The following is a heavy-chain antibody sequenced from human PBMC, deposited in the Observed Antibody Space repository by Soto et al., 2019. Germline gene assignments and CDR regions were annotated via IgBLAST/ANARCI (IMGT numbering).Heavy chain of an antibody. CDR3: ARGVGDLLWKARPYYFDY. V-gene: IGHV2-70*01. CDR2: IDWDDDK. D-gene: IGHD3-10*01. CDR1: GFSLSTSGMC. J-gene: IGHJ4*02. Sequence: SGPSGEPTQTLTLTCTFSGFSLSTSGMCVSWIRQPPGKALEWLALIDWDDDKYYSTSLKTRLTISKDTSKNQVVLTMTNMDPVDTATYYCARGVGDLLWKARPYYFDYWGQGTLVTVSS.